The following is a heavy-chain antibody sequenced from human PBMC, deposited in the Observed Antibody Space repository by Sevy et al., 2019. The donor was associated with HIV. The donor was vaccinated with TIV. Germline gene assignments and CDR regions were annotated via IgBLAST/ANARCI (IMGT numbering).Heavy chain of an antibody. V-gene: IGHV1-18*01. J-gene: IGHJ4*02. Sequence: ASVKVSCKASGYTFTIYGISWVRQAPEQGLEWMGWISAYSGNTNYAQNLQGRVTMTTDTSTATAYMELRSLRFDDTAVYYCARTSSYGSGNYFDYWGQGTLVTVSS. CDR1: GYTFTIYG. D-gene: IGHD3-10*01. CDR2: ISAYSGNT. CDR3: ARTSSYGSGNYFDY.